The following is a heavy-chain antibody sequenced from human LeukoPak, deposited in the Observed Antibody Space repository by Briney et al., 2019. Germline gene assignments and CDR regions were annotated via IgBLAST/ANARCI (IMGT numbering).Heavy chain of an antibody. J-gene: IGHJ6*02. CDR1: GFTFSSCS. D-gene: IGHD4-17*01. CDR2: ISSSSSYI. CDR3: ARQPTAVTTDYYYYGMDV. Sequence: GGSLRLSCAASGFTFSSCSMNWVRQAPGKGLEWVSSISSSSSYIYYADSVKGRFTISRDNAKNSLYLQMNSLRAEDTAVYYCARQPTAVTTDYYYYGMDVWGQGTTVTVSS. V-gene: IGHV3-21*04.